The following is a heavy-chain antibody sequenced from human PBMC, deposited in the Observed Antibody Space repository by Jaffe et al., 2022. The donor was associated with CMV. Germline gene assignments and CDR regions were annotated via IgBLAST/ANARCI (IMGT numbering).Heavy chain of an antibody. V-gene: IGHV3-66*01. CDR2: IYSGGST. CDR1: GFTVSSNY. D-gene: IGHD2-2*01. J-gene: IGHJ6*03. Sequence: EVQLVESGGGLVQPGGSLRLSCAASGFTVSSNYMSWVRQAPGKGLEWVSVIYSGGSTYYADSVKGRFTISRDNSKNTLYLQMNSLRAEDTAVYYCAREFVVARPGDGLRSYYYMDVWGKGTTVTVSS. CDR3: AREFVVARPGDGLRSYYYMDV.